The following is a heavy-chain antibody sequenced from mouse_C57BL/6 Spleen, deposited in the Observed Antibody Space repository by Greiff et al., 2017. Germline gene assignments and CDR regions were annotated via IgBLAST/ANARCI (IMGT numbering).Heavy chain of an antibody. V-gene: IGHV1-59*01. D-gene: IGHD1-1*01. CDR2: IDPSDSYT. Sequence: QVQLQQPGAELVRPGTSEKLSCKASGYTFTSYWMHWVQQRPGQGLEWIGVIDPSDSYTNYNQKFKGKATLTVDTSSSTAYMQLSSLTSEDSAVYYCARGYYGSSYFDYWGQGTTLTVSS. CDR3: ARGYYGSSYFDY. J-gene: IGHJ2*01. CDR1: GYTFTSYW.